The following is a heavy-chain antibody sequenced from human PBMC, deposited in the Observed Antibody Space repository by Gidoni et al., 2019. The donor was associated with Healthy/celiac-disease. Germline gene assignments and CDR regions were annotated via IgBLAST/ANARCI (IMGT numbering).Heavy chain of an antibody. Sequence: GAEVKKPGASVKVSCKVSGYTLTELSMHWVRQAPGKGLEWMGGFDPEDGETIYAQKFQGRVTMTEDTSTDTAYMELSSLRSEDTAVYYCATVIPTSDSSDLDYWGQGTLVTVSS. V-gene: IGHV1-24*01. CDR1: GYTLTELS. J-gene: IGHJ4*02. CDR3: ATVIPTSDSSDLDY. CDR2: FDPEDGET. D-gene: IGHD3-22*01.